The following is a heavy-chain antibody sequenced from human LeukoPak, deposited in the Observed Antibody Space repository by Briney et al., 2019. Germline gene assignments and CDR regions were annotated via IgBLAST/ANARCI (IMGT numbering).Heavy chain of an antibody. CDR2: ISSSSNTI. J-gene: IGHJ4*02. V-gene: IGHV3-48*01. Sequence: GGSLRLSCAASGFTFSSYNMNWVRQAPGKGLEWVSYISSSSNTIYYADSVKGRFTISRDNAKNSLYLQMNSLRAEDTAVYYCATESGTYSGTCFDYWGQGTLVTVSS. CDR3: ATESGTYSGTCFDY. CDR1: GFTFSSYN. D-gene: IGHD1-26*01.